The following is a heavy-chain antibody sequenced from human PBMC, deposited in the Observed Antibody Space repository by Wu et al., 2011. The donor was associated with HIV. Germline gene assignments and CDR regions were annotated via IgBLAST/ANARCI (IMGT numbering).Heavy chain of an antibody. CDR2: IRTYNGET. J-gene: IGHJ4*02. CDR3: ARDPPGYPYYFDY. D-gene: IGHD3-16*01. V-gene: IGHV1-18*01. Sequence: VQSGAEVKKPGASVKVSCKASGYTFTTYGISWVRQAPGQGLEWIGWIRTYNGETNYAQNLRGRVTLTTDTSTSTVYMEVRSLRSDDTAVYYCARDPPGYPYYFDYWGPGTLVTVSS. CDR1: GYTFTTYG.